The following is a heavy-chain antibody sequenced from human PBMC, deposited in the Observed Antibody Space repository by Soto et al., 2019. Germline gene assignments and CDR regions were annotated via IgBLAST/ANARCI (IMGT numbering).Heavy chain of an antibody. J-gene: IGHJ3*02. V-gene: IGHV4-34*01. CDR3: ARVEVSSGWFIDAFDI. D-gene: IGHD6-19*01. Sequence: QVQLQQWGAGLLKPSETLSLTCAVYGGSFSGYYWSWIRQPPGKGLEWIGEINHSGSTNYNPSLKSRVTISVDTSKNQFSLRLSSVTAADTAVYYCARVEVSSGWFIDAFDIWGQGTMVTVSS. CDR1: GGSFSGYY. CDR2: INHSGST.